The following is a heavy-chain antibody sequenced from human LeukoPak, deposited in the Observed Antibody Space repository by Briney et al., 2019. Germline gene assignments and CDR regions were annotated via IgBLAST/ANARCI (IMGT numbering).Heavy chain of an antibody. CDR2: IYHSGST. V-gene: IGHV4-30-4*08. CDR1: NGSFSDYY. D-gene: IGHD3-9*01. Sequence: SETLSLTCAVFNGSFSDYYWSWIRQHPGKGLEWIGNIYHSGSTYYNPSLKSRVTISVDTSKNQFSLKLSSVTAADTAVYYCARAVDILSFDYWGQGTLVTVSS. J-gene: IGHJ4*02. CDR3: ARAVDILSFDY.